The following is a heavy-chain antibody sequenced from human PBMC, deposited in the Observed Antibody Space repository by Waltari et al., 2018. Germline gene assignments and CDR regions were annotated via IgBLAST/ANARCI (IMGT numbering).Heavy chain of an antibody. CDR1: GGSISSYY. CDR3: ARVRTIFGVVIMRDAFDI. D-gene: IGHD3-3*01. Sequence: QVQLQESGPGLVKPSETLSLTCTVSGGSISSYYWSWIRQPAGKGLEWIGRIYTSGSTNYNPSLKSRVTMSVDTSKNQFSLKLSSVTAADTAVYYCARVRTIFGVVIMRDAFDIWGQGTMVTISS. CDR2: IYTSGST. J-gene: IGHJ3*02. V-gene: IGHV4-4*07.